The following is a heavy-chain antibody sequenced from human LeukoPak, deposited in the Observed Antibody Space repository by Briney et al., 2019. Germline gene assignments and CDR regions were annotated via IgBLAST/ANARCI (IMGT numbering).Heavy chain of an antibody. CDR1: GFTFTNSA. J-gene: IGHJ4*02. D-gene: IGHD2-15*01. CDR3: AAGWVCSGGSCYYYFDY. V-gene: IGHV1-58*02. Sequence: GASVTVSCKASGFTFTNSAMQWVRQARGQRREWIGWIVVGSGNTNYAQKFQERVTITRDMSTSTAYMELSSLRSEDTAVYYCAAGWVCSGGSCYYYFDYWGQGTLVTVSS. CDR2: IVVGSGNT.